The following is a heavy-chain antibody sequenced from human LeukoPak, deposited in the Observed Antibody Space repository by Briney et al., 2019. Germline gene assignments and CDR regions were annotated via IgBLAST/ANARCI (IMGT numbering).Heavy chain of an antibody. D-gene: IGHD3-22*01. CDR2: INHSGST. CDR1: GGSFSGYY. J-gene: IGHJ6*03. Sequence: PSETLSLTCAVYGGSFSGYYWSWIRQPPGKGLEWIGEINHSGSTNYNPSLKSRVTISVDTSKNQFSLKLSSVTAADTAVYYCARRRRYYDSSGYSPRRKPYYYYYMDVWGKGTTVTISS. CDR3: ARRRRYYDSSGYSPRRKPYYYYYMDV. V-gene: IGHV4-34*01.